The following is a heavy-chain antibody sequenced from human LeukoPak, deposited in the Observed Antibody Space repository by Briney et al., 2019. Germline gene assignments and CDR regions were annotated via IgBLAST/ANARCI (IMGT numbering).Heavy chain of an antibody. CDR1: GGSISIYY. Sequence: NPSETLSLTCTVSGGSISIYYWSWIRQPPGKGLEWIGYIYYSGSTNYNPSLKSRVTISVDTSKNQFSLKLSSVTAADTAVYYCARHLSTIAAAEYGGQGTLVTVSS. CDR3: ARHLSTIAAAEY. V-gene: IGHV4-59*08. J-gene: IGHJ4*02. CDR2: IYYSGST. D-gene: IGHD6-13*01.